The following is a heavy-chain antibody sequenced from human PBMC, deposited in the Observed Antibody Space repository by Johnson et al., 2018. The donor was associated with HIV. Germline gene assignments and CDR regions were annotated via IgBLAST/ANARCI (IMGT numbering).Heavy chain of an antibody. V-gene: IGHV3-20*04. J-gene: IGHJ3*02. CDR1: GFTFDDYG. Sequence: VQLVESGGSVVRPGGSLRLSCAASGFTFDDYGMSWVRQAPGKGLEWVSGINWNGGNIGYADSVKGRFTISRDDSKNTLYLQMNGLIPEDTGVYYCAREGLGDIWTGLAFDIWGQGTMVTVSS. D-gene: IGHD3-9*01. CDR3: AREGLGDIWTGLAFDI. CDR2: INWNGGNI.